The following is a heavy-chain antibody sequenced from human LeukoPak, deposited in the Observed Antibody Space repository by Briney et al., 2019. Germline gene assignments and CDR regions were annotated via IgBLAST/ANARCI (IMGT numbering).Heavy chain of an antibody. V-gene: IGHV3-7*01. CDR3: ARSYYYDSSGYYTPPDY. J-gene: IGHJ4*02. Sequence: GGSLRLSCAASGFTFSNYWMSWVRQAPGKGLEWVGNIKQDGSEKYYVDSVKGRFTISRDNAKNSLYLQMNSLGAEDTATYYCARSYYYDSSGYYTPPDYWGQGTLVTVSS. CDR2: IKQDGSEK. D-gene: IGHD3-22*01. CDR1: GFTFSNYW.